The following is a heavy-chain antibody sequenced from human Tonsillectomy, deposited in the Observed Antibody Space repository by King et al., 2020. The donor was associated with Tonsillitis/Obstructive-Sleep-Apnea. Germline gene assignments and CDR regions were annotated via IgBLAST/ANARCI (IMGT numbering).Heavy chain of an antibody. D-gene: IGHD5-24*01. CDR2: IYYSGST. Sequence: QLQESGPGLVKPSETLSLTCTVSGGSISSYFWNWIRQPPGEGLEWIGYIYYSGSTNYNPSLKSRVTISVDTSKNQFSLQLTSVTAADTAVYYCPRDGDGXNAVXYWGQXTLVTVSS. CDR3: PRDGDGXNAVXY. J-gene: IGHJ4*02. V-gene: IGHV4-59*01. CDR1: GGSISSYF.